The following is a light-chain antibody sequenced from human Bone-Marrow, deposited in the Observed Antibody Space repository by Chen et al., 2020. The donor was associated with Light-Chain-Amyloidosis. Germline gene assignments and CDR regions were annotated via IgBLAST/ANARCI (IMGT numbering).Light chain of an antibody. CDR1: NIGSTS. V-gene: IGLV3-21*02. Sequence: SYVLTQPSSVSVALGQTATIACGGNNIGSTSVHWYQQTPGQAPLLVVYDDSDRPSGVPERLSGSNSGNTATLTISRVEAGDEADYYCQVWDRSSDRPMFGGGTKLTVL. CDR2: DDS. CDR3: QVWDRSSDRPM. J-gene: IGLJ3*02.